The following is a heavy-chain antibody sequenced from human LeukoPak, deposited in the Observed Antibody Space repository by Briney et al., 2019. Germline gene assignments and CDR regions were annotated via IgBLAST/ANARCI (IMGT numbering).Heavy chain of an antibody. J-gene: IGHJ5*02. CDR3: ARGLSQRITIFSPNWFDP. Sequence: SQTLSLTCAVSGGSISSGGYSWSWIRQPPGKGLEWIGYIYHSGSTYYNPSLKSRVTISVDRFKNQFSLKLSSVTAADTAVYYCARGLSQRITIFSPNWFDPWGQGTLVTVSS. V-gene: IGHV4-30-2*01. D-gene: IGHD3-3*01. CDR1: GGSISSGGYS. CDR2: IYHSGST.